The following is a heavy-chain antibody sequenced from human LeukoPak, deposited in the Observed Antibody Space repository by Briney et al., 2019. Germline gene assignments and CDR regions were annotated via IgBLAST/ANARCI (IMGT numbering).Heavy chain of an antibody. CDR3: AGAKNYYYYMDV. CDR1: GFTVSSNY. D-gene: IGHD4/OR15-4a*01. Sequence: GESLRLSCAASGFTVSSNYMSWVRQAPGKGLEWVSVIYTGGSTYYADSVKGRFTISRDNSKNTLYLQMNSLRAEDTAVYYCAGAKNYYYYMDVWGKGTTVTVSS. CDR2: IYTGGST. V-gene: IGHV3-53*01. J-gene: IGHJ6*03.